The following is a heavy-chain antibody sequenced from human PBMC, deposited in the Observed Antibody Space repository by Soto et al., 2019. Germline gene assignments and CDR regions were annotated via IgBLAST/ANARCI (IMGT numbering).Heavy chain of an antibody. D-gene: IGHD5-12*01. Sequence: SETLCLRCTVSGGSIGSGDYYCSWIRQTPGKGLEWIGYIYYSGSTYYNPPLKSRVTISVDTSKNQFSLKLSSVTAADTAVFYCTREGGDSDSDWSFHSWCHATLIT. CDR1: GGSIGSGDYY. V-gene: IGHV4-30-4*01. CDR3: TREGGDSDSDWSFHS. CDR2: IYYSGST. J-gene: IGHJ5*01.